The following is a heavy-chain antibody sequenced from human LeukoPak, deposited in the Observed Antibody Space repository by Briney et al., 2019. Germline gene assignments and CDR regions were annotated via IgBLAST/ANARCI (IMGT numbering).Heavy chain of an antibody. V-gene: IGHV3-23*01. Sequence: GGSLRLSCVASGFNFRGYAMYWVRQAPGKGLEWVSSISADRRTYDADSMEGRFTISGDNSKNTLYQQMTSLRAEDTALYYCAKVSDITPNGLTDYWGQGTLVTVSP. D-gene: IGHD2-15*01. CDR1: GFNFRGYA. J-gene: IGHJ4*02. CDR2: ISADRRT. CDR3: AKVSDITPNGLTDY.